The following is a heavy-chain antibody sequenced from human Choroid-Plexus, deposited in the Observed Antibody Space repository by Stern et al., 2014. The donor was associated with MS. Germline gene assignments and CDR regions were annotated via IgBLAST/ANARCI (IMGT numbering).Heavy chain of an antibody. CDR1: GFTFGSCA. CDR2: VSYAGSNK. D-gene: IGHD2/OR15-2a*01. Sequence: VQLVESGGGVVQPGRPLRLSCVASGFTFGSCAMHWVRQAPGKGLECVAGVSYAGSNKYYADSVKGRFTISRDNSQNTLYMQMSSLRPEDTAVYYCAKDRQYLTYFFDHWGQGSLVTVSS. CDR3: AKDRQYLTYFFDH. V-gene: IGHV3-30*18. J-gene: IGHJ5*02.